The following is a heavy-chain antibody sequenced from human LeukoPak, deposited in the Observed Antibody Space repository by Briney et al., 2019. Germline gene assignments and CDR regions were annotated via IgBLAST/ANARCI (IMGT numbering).Heavy chain of an antibody. CDR1: GGTFSSYA. D-gene: IGHD3-10*01. CDR3: ARDEYGSGSYYPYYYFNMDV. V-gene: IGHV1-69*04. Sequence: GASVKVSCKASGGTFSSYAISWLRQAPGQGLEWMGRIIPLLGITNYAQKFQGRVTITADKSTSTAYMELRSLRSEDTAVYYCARDEYGSGSYYPYYYFNMDVWGQGTTVTISS. J-gene: IGHJ6*02. CDR2: IIPLLGIT.